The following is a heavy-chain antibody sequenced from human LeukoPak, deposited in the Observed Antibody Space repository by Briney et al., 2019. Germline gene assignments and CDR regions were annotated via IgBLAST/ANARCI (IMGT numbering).Heavy chain of an antibody. V-gene: IGHV3-30*02. D-gene: IGHD6-13*01. CDR1: GFTFSSYA. CDR3: AKDSLAAARAYYYYYMDV. Sequence: GGSLRLSCAASGFTFSSYAMHWVRQAPGKGLEWAAFIRYDGSNKYYADSVKGRFTISRDNSKNTLYLQMNSLRAEDTAVYYCAKDSLAAARAYYYYYMDVWGKGTTVTISS. J-gene: IGHJ6*03. CDR2: IRYDGSNK.